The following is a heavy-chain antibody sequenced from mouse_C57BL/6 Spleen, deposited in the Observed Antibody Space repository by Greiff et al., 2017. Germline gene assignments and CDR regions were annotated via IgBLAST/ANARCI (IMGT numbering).Heavy chain of an antibody. Sequence: QVHVKQPGAELVKPGASVKMSCKASGYTFTSYWITWVKQRPGQGLEWIGDIYPGSGSTNYNEKFKSKATLTVDTSSSTAYMQLSSLTSEDSAVYYCARRDWDEYYFDYWGQGTTLTVSS. CDR1: GYTFTSYW. CDR3: ARRDWDEYYFDY. D-gene: IGHD4-1*01. CDR2: IYPGSGST. J-gene: IGHJ2*01. V-gene: IGHV1-55*01.